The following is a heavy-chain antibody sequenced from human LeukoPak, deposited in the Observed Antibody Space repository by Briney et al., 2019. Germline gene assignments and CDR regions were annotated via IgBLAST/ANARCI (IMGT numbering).Heavy chain of an antibody. CDR3: ASLIMVRGYYFDY. CDR2: IYSGGST. J-gene: IGHJ4*02. D-gene: IGHD3-10*01. Sequence: PGGSLRLSCAASGFTVRSNYMSWVRQAPGKGLEWVSVIYSGGSTYYADSVKGRFTISRDNSKNTLYLQMNSLRAEDTAVYYCASLIMVRGYYFDYLGQGTLVTVSS. CDR1: GFTVRSNY. V-gene: IGHV3-66*01.